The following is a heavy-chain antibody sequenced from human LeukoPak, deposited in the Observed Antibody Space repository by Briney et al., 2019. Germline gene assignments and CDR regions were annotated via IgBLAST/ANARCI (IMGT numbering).Heavy chain of an antibody. Sequence: SETLSLTCTVSGGSISSYYWSWIRQPPGKGLEWIGYIYYSGSTYYNPSLKSRVTISVDTSKNQFSLKLSSVTAADTAVYYCARDDSSSASDYWGQGTLVTVSS. D-gene: IGHD6-6*01. J-gene: IGHJ4*02. CDR2: IYYSGST. V-gene: IGHV4-59*12. CDR3: ARDDSSSASDY. CDR1: GGSISSYY.